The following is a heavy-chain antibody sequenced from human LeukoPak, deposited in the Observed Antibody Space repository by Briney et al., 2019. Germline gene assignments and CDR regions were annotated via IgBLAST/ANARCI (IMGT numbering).Heavy chain of an antibody. CDR3: ARDRPYYYGSGAAHDAFDI. D-gene: IGHD3-10*01. J-gene: IGHJ3*02. Sequence: PSETLSLTCTVSGGSISSYYWSWIRQPPGKGLEWIGYIYYSGSTNYNPSLKSRVTISVDTSKNQFSLKLSSVTAADTAVYYCARDRPYYYGSGAAHDAFDIWGQGTMVTVSS. CDR1: GGSISSYY. CDR2: IYYSGST. V-gene: IGHV4-59*01.